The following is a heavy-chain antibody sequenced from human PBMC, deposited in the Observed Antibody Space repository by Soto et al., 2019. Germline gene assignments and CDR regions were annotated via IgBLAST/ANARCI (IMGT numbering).Heavy chain of an antibody. CDR1: GGSFTSSYF. V-gene: IGHV4-39*01. Sequence: SETLSLTCTVSGGSFTSSYFWGWIRQSPGKGLEWIGHIYYTGSTYYSPYLKRRATISVDTSKNQFSLKLSSVTAADTAVYYCARRWGSVFDFWGQGTLVTVSS. J-gene: IGHJ4*02. CDR3: ARRWGSVFDF. CDR2: IYYTGST. D-gene: IGHD3-10*01.